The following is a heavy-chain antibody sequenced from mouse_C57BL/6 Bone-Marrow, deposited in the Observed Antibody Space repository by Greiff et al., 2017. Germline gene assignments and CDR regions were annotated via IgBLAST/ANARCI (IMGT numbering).Heavy chain of an antibody. J-gene: IGHJ2*01. Sequence: QVQLQQPGAELVKPGASVKLSCKASGYTFTSYWMHWVKQRPGRSLEWIGRFDPYSGGTKYNEKFKSKATLTVDKSSSTAYMQLSSLTSEDSAVYYCARRITTVVYFDYWGQGTTLTGSS. CDR1: GYTFTSYW. CDR3: ARRITTVVYFDY. CDR2: FDPYSGGT. V-gene: IGHV1-72*01. D-gene: IGHD1-1*01.